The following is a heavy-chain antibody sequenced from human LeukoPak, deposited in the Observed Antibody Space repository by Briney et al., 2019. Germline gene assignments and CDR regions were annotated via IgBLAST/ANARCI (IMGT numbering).Heavy chain of an antibody. J-gene: IGHJ4*02. D-gene: IGHD5-12*01. CDR2: FYSGGST. Sequence: GGPLRLSCAASGFACSSNYMNWVRQAPGKGLKWLSVFYSGGSTDYADSVKGRFTMSRDNSKNTLYLQMNSLRAEDTAVYYCARGRGYSGYDESYPFDYWGQGTLVTVSS. CDR1: GFACSSNY. V-gene: IGHV3-66*01. CDR3: ARGRGYSGYDESYPFDY.